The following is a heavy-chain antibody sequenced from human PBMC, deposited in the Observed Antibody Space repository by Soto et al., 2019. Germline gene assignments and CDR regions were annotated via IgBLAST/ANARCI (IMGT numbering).Heavy chain of an antibody. CDR1: GFTFKVYG. D-gene: IGHD6-19*01. Sequence: GGSLRLSCAASGFTFKVYGMHWVRQAPGKGLEWVADISYDGNKKYYTDSVKGRFTISRDNSKNTLYLQMNSLRTEDTALYYCSQWSPGGWHFLYSRARGSLVTVSS. J-gene: IGHJ1*01. V-gene: IGHV3-30*18. CDR2: ISYDGNKK. CDR3: SQWSPGGWHFLYS.